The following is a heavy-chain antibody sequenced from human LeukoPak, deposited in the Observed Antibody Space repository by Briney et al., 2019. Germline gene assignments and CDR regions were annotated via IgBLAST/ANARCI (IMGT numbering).Heavy chain of an antibody. CDR1: GFTFSSYG. CDR3: AKDAGLLLRIDC. CDR2: IWYDGSNK. J-gene: IGHJ4*02. D-gene: IGHD3-22*01. Sequence: GRSLRLSCAASGFTFSSYGMHWVRQAPGKGLEWVAVIWYDGSNKYYADSVKGRFTISRDNSKNTLYLQMNSLRAEDTAVYYCAKDAGLLLRIDCWGQGTLVTVSS. V-gene: IGHV3-33*06.